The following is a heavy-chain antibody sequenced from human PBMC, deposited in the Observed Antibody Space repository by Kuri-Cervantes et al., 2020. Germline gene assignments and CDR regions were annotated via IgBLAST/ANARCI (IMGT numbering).Heavy chain of an antibody. Sequence: ASVKVSCKASGYTFSRYDINWVRQATGQGLEWMGWMNPNSGNTGYAQKFQGRVTMTRNTSISTAYMELSSLRSEDTAVYYCARDTLGGIAAAAPGGYWGQGTLVTVSS. CDR1: GYTFSRYD. CDR3: ARDTLGGIAAAAPGGY. V-gene: IGHV1-8*01. CDR2: MNPNSGNT. J-gene: IGHJ4*02. D-gene: IGHD6-13*01.